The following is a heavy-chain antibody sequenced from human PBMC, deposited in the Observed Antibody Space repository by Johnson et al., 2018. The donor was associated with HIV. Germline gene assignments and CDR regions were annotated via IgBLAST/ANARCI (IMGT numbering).Heavy chain of an antibody. J-gene: IGHJ3*02. Sequence: QVQLVESGGGVVQPGRSLRLSCAASGFTFSSYAMHWVRQAPGKGLEWVAVISYDGGNKYYADSVKGRFTISRDNSKNTLYLQMNSLGAEDTAVSYCARKKKATMIVVVITTGGAFDIWGQGTMVTVSS. CDR2: ISYDGGNK. D-gene: IGHD3-22*01. CDR3: ARKKKATMIVVVITTGGAFDI. CDR1: GFTFSSYA. V-gene: IGHV3-30-3*01.